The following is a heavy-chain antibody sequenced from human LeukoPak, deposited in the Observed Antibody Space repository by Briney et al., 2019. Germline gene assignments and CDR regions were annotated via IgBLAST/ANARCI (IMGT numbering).Heavy chain of an antibody. D-gene: IGHD5/OR15-5a*01. Sequence: GGSLRLSCAASGFIFSDYNMHWVRQVPGKGLEWVSIISGDGGRTSYADSVKGRVTISRDNSKNSLYLQMNSLRTEDTAFYYCARDVSGSIDSWGQGTLVTVSS. V-gene: IGHV3-43*02. CDR3: ARDVSGSIDS. J-gene: IGHJ4*02. CDR1: GFIFSDYN. CDR2: ISGDGGRT.